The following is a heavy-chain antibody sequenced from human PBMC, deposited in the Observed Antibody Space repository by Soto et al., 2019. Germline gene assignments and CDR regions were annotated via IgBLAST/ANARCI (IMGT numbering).Heavy chain of an antibody. J-gene: IGHJ4*02. D-gene: IGHD3-3*01. Sequence: QVQLVESGGGVVQPGRSLRLSCAASGFTFSSYGMHWVRQAPGKGLEWVAVIWYDGSNKYYADSVKGRFTISRDNSKNTLYLQMNSLRAEDTAVYYCARGGQYDFWLDYWGQGTLVTVSS. CDR3: ARGGQYDFWLDY. V-gene: IGHV3-33*01. CDR1: GFTFSSYG. CDR2: IWYDGSNK.